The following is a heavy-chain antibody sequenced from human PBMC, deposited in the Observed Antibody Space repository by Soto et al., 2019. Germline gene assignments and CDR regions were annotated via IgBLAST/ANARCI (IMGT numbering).Heavy chain of an antibody. CDR2: IGPESGAT. D-gene: IGHD5-12*01. V-gene: IGHV1-2*02. CDR3: GRGRSGQIVVFY. Sequence: ASVKVSCKASGYTFTGHYIHWVRQAPEQGPEWMGEIGPESGATRYAQKFQGRVTMARDMSITTVYMELNNLSPDDTAVYYCGRGRSGQIVVFYWGQRTPVAVSS. CDR1: GYTFTGHY. J-gene: IGHJ4*02.